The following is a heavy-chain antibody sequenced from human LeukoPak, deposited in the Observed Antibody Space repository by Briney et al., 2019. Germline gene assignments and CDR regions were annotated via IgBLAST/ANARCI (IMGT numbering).Heavy chain of an antibody. CDR1: GFTFSSYG. CDR2: TWYDGSNK. J-gene: IGHJ6*02. V-gene: IGHV3-33*01. Sequence: GGSLRPSCAASGFTFSSYGMHWVRQAPGKGLEWVAATWYDGSNKYYADSVKGRFTISRDNSKNTLYLQMNRLRAEDTAVYFCARGGHCSTTSCSNYDGMDVWGQGTTLTVSS. D-gene: IGHD2-2*01. CDR3: ARGGHCSTTSCSNYDGMDV.